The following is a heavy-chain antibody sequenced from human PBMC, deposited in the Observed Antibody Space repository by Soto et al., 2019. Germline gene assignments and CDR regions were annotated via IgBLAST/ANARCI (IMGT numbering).Heavy chain of an antibody. V-gene: IGHV3-7*01. D-gene: IGHD2-2*01. CDR1: GFTFSSYW. CDR3: ARPARFRYKPIVVVPNATGYYMDV. J-gene: IGHJ6*03. CDR2: IKQDGSEK. Sequence: EVQLVESGGGLVQPGGSLRLSCAASGFTFSSYWMSWVRQAPGKGLEWVANIKQDGSEKYYVDSVKGRFTISRDNANNSLYLKMNSLRAEDTAVYYCARPARFRYKPIVVVPNATGYYMDVWGNGTTVTVAS.